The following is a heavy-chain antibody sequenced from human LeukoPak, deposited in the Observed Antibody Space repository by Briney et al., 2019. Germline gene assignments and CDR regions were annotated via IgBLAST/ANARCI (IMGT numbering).Heavy chain of an antibody. J-gene: IGHJ4*02. D-gene: IGHD3-10*01. V-gene: IGHV1-69*13. CDR2: IIPIFGTA. Sequence: SVKVSCKASGGTFSSYAISWVRQAPGQGLEWMGGIIPIFGTANYAQKFQGRVTITADESTSTANMELSSLRSEDTAVYYCATLWFGESGWGQGTLVTVSS. CDR3: ATLWFGESG. CDR1: GGTFSSYA.